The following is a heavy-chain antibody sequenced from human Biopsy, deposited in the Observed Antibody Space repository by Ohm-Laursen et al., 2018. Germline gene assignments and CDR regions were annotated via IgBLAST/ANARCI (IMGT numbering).Heavy chain of an antibody. V-gene: IGHV4-59*01. CDR1: GDSISSYC. J-gene: IGHJ2*01. CDR3: ARDRGYYSDRTVPGYFDL. D-gene: IGHD3-22*01. Sequence: SDILSLTCTVSGDSISSYCWSWIRQPPGKGLQWIGYVYYTGSTDYNPSLQSRVTISVDTSKNHFSLRLRSVTPADTAIYYCARDRGYYSDRTVPGYFDLWGRGTLVTVSS. CDR2: VYYTGST.